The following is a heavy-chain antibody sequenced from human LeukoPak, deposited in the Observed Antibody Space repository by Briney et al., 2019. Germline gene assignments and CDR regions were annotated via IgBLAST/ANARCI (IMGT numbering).Heavy chain of an antibody. CDR2: ISGSGGST. D-gene: IGHD6-13*01. CDR3: AKCLYSSSWYSGYYYYMDV. J-gene: IGHJ6*03. CDR1: GFIFRSYA. V-gene: IGHV3-23*01. Sequence: GGSLRLSCTASGFIFRSYAMTWVRQAPGKGLEWVSGISGSGGSTYYADSVKGRFTISRDNSKNTLYLQMNSLRAEDTAVYYCAKCLYSSSWYSGYYYYMDVWGKGTTVTVSS.